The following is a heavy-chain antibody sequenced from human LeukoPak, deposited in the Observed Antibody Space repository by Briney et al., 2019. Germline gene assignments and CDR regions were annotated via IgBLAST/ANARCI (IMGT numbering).Heavy chain of an antibody. D-gene: IGHD3-3*01. Sequence: GGSLRLSCAASGFTFSSYWMSWVRQAPGKGLEWVANIKQDGSEKYYVDSVKGRFTISRDNAKNSLYLQMNSLRAEDTAVYYCARENYDFWSGYRIYYYYYYMDVWGKGTTVTVSS. J-gene: IGHJ6*03. CDR2: IKQDGSEK. V-gene: IGHV3-7*01. CDR1: GFTFSSYW. CDR3: ARENYDFWSGYRIYYYYYYMDV.